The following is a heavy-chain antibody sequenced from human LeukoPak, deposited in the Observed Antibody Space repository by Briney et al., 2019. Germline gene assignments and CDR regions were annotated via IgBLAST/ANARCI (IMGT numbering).Heavy chain of an antibody. CDR3: ARDLLAADLDY. D-gene: IGHD2-15*01. V-gene: IGHV1-2*02. CDR1: VYTFTGYY. Sequence: GASVKVSCKASVYTFTGYYMHWVRQAPGQGLEWMGWINPNSGGTNYAQKFQGRVTMTRDTSISTAYMELSRLRSDATAVYYCARDLLAADLDYWGQGTLVTVSS. CDR2: INPNSGGT. J-gene: IGHJ4*02.